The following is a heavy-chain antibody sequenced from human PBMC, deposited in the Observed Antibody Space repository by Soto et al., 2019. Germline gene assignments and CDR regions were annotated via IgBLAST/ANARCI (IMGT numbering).Heavy chain of an antibody. CDR1: GGTFSRYA. D-gene: IGHD3-22*01. Sequence: VQLVQSGAEVKKPGSSVKVSCKASGGTFSRYAITWVRQAPGQGLEWMGGIIPSFGTASYAQKFQGRVTITAVESTRTAYMELSSLRSEDTAVYYCARDMGPSSGYYPYWFDPRGQGTLVTVSS. J-gene: IGHJ5*02. CDR3: ARDMGPSSGYYPYWFDP. CDR2: IIPSFGTA. V-gene: IGHV1-69*12.